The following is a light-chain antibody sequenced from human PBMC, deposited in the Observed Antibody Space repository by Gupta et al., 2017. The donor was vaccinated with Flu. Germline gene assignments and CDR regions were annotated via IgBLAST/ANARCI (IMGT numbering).Light chain of an antibody. V-gene: IGLV1-44*01. CDR2: NND. J-gene: IGLJ1*01. CDR1: SSNIGSNP. CDR3: TAWDDSLNGHV. Sequence: QSVLTQPPSASGTPGPRVTISCSGSSSNIGSNPVNWYQQLPGTAPELLIYNNDLRPSGVPDRFSGSKSGTSASLAISGLQSEDETDYYCTAWDDSLNGHVFGTGTKVTVL.